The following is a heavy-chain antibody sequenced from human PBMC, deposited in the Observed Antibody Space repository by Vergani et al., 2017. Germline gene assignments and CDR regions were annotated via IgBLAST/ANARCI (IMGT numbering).Heavy chain of an antibody. Sequence: QVQLQESGPGLAKPSETLSLTCTVSGGSISSYYWSWIRQPPGKGLEWIGYIYYSGSTNYNPSLKSRVTISVDTSKNQFSLKLSSVTAADTAVYYCARGDSGYDTPFDYWGQGTLVTVSS. CDR1: GGSISSYY. CDR3: ARGDSGYDTPFDY. V-gene: IGHV4-59*01. J-gene: IGHJ4*02. CDR2: IYYSGST. D-gene: IGHD5-12*01.